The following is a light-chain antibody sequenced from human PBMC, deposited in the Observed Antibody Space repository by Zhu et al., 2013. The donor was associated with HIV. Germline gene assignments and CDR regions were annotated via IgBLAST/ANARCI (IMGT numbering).Light chain of an antibody. V-gene: IGKV1-33*01. J-gene: IGKJ5*01. CDR1: QNIAEF. CDR2: DVS. CDR3: QHYSNIPPSVK. Sequence: DIQMTQSPSSLSASVGDRVTITCQASQNIAEFLNWYQHKPGKVPKLLIYDVSNLEIGVPSRFSGSASGTNYTFTISRLHPEDFAVYYCQHYSNIPPSVKFGQGTRLDFK.